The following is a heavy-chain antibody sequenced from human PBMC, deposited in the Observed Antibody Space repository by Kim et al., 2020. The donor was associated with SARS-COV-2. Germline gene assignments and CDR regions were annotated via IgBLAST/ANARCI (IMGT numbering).Heavy chain of an antibody. J-gene: IGHJ6*03. V-gene: IGHV3-11*01. Sequence: VKGRFTISQDNARNSLYLQMNSLRAEDTAVYYCARLIFGTYYYYYYYMDVWGKGTTVTVSS. CDR3: ARLIFGTYYYYYYYMDV. D-gene: IGHD3-3*01.